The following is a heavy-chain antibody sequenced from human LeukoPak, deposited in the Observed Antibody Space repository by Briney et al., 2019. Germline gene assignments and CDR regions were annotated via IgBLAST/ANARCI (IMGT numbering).Heavy chain of an antibody. CDR2: ISAYNGNT. V-gene: IGHV1-18*01. J-gene: IGHJ4*02. CDR1: GYTFTSYG. Sequence: AASVKVSCTASGYTFTSYGISWVRQAPGQGLERMGWISAYNGNTNYAQKLQGRVTMTTDTSTSTAYMELRSLRSDDTAVYYCASVTGHSSVVVWGQGTLVTVSS. CDR3: ASVTGHSSVVV. D-gene: IGHD5-18*01.